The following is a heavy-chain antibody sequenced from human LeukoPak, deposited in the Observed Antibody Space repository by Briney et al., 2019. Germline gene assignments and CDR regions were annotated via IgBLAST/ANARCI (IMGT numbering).Heavy chain of an antibody. CDR1: GYTFTGYY. D-gene: IGHD3-22*01. Sequence: VSVKVSCKASGYTFTGYYMHWVRQAPGQGLEWMGWINPNSGGTNYAQKFQGRVTMTRDTSISTAYMELSRLRSDDTAVYYCARDLRASSYDSSGYGAFDIWGQGTMVTVSS. CDR2: INPNSGGT. J-gene: IGHJ3*02. V-gene: IGHV1-2*02. CDR3: ARDLRASSYDSSGYGAFDI.